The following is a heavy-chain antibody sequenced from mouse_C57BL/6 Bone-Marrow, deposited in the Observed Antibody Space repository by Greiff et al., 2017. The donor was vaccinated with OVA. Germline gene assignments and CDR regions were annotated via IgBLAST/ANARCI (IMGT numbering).Heavy chain of an antibody. CDR2: INPNYGTT. CDR3: ARASYGSSYYDIDV. Sequence: VQLQQSGPELVKPGASVKISCKASGYSFTDYNMNWVKQSNGKSLEWIGVINPNYGTTSYNKKFKGKATLTVDQSSSTAYMEHNSLTSEDSAVYYYARASYGSSYYDIDVWGTGTTVTVSS. CDR1: GYSFTDYN. J-gene: IGHJ1*03. V-gene: IGHV1-39*01. D-gene: IGHD1-1*01.